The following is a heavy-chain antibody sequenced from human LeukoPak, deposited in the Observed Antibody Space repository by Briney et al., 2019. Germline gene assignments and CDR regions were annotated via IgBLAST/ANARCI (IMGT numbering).Heavy chain of an antibody. V-gene: IGHV1-24*01. D-gene: IGHD3-16*01. CDR2: FDPEDGET. Sequence: GASEKVSCKVSGYTLTELSLQWVRQPPAKGLEGMGGFDPEDGETIYAQKFQDRVTMTENTSTDTAYIELSSLRSGDTAVFYWATGGTVDYWGEGALVTVSS. CDR3: ATGGTVDY. CDR1: GYTLTELS. J-gene: IGHJ4*02.